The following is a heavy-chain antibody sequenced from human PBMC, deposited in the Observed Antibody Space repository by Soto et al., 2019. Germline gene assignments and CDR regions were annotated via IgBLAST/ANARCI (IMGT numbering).Heavy chain of an antibody. CDR1: GGTFSSYA. V-gene: IGHV1-69*13. CDR3: ARDGTAAAVSGYYYYGMDV. J-gene: IGHJ6*02. CDR2: IIPIFGTA. D-gene: IGHD6-13*01. Sequence: SVKVSCKASGGTFSSYAISWVRQAPGQGLEWMGGIIPIFGTANYAQKFQGRVTITADESTSTAYMELSSLRSEDTAVYYCARDGTAAAVSGYYYYGMDVWGQGTSVTVYS.